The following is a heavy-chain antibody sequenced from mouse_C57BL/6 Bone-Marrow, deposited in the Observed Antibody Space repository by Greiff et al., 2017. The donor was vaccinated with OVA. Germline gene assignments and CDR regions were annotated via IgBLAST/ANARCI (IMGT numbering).Heavy chain of an antibody. D-gene: IGHD4-1*01. CDR2: INPNNGGT. V-gene: IGHV1-26*01. CDR3: ARRRGKTGRYFDV. J-gene: IGHJ1*03. CDR1: GYTFTDYY. Sequence: VQLQQSGPELVKPGASVKISCKASGYTFTDYYMNWVKQSHGKSLEWIGDINPNNGGTSYNQKFKGKATLTVDKSSSTAYMELRSLTSEDSAVYYCARRRGKTGRYFDVWGTGTTVTVSS.